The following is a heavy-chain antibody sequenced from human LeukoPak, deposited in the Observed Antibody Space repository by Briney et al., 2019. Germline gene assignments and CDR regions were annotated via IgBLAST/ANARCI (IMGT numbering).Heavy chain of an antibody. CDR2: INWNGGST. V-gene: IGHV3-20*04. D-gene: IGHD3-22*01. J-gene: IGHJ5*02. Sequence: GGYLRLSCAASGFTFDDYGMSWVRQAPGKGLEWVSGINWNGGSTGYADSVKGRFTISRDNAKNSLYLQMNSLRAEDTALYYCARGYDSSGYYHNWFDPWGQGTLVTVSS. CDR3: ARGYDSSGYYHNWFDP. CDR1: GFTFDDYG.